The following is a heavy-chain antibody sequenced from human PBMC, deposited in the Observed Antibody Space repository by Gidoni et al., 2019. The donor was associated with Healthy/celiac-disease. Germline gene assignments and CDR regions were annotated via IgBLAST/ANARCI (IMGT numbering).Heavy chain of an antibody. J-gene: IGHJ3*02. CDR2: ISSSSSTI. CDR3: AREGGRDAFDI. D-gene: IGHD3-16*01. CDR1: GFTFSSYS. Sequence: GSLRLSCAASGFTFSSYSMNWVRQAPGKGLEWVSYISSSSSTIYYADSVKGRFTISRDNAKNSLYLQMNSLRAEDTAVYYCAREGGRDAFDIWGQGTMVTVSS. V-gene: IGHV3-48*01.